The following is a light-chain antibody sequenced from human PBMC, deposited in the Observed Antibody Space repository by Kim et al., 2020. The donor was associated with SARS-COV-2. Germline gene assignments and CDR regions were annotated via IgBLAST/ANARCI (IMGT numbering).Light chain of an antibody. CDR1: QDIRND. Sequence: ASVGYRVSITDRASQDIRNDLGWYQQNPGRAPKRLIYGASSLQSGVPSRFSGSGSGTEFTLTISSLQPEDFATYFCLQHNTYPITFGQGTRLEIK. J-gene: IGKJ5*01. V-gene: IGKV1-17*01. CDR2: GAS. CDR3: LQHNTYPIT.